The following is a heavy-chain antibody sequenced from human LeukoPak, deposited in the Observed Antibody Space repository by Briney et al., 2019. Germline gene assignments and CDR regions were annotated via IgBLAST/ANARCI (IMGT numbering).Heavy chain of an antibody. V-gene: IGHV4-34*01. Sequence: SETLSLTRAVYGGSFSGYYWSWIRQPPGKGLEWIGEINHSGSTNYNPSLKSRVTISVDTSKNQFSLKLSSVTAADTAVYYCARGRRLGSGSYYPANYYYYYMDVWGKGTTVTVSS. CDR1: GGSFSGYY. CDR2: INHSGST. J-gene: IGHJ6*03. CDR3: ARGRRLGSGSYYPANYYYYYMDV. D-gene: IGHD3-10*02.